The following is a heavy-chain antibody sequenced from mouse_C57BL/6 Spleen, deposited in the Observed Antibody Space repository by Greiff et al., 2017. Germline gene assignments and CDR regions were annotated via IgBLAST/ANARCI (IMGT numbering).Heavy chain of an antibody. CDR1: GYTFTSYW. D-gene: IGHD1-1*01. CDR3: ARSYYGSSYSFDY. J-gene: IGHJ2*01. V-gene: IGHV1-69*01. CDR2: IDPSDSYT. Sequence: QVQLQQPGAELVMPGASVKLSCKASGYTFTSYWMHWVKQRPGQGLEWIGEIDPSDSYTNYNQKFKGKSTLTVDKSSSTAYMQLSSLTSEDSAVYYCARSYYGSSYSFDYWGQGTTLTVSS.